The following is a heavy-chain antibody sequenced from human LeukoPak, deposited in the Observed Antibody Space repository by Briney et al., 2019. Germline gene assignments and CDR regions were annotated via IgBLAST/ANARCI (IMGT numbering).Heavy chain of an antibody. CDR3: AKDGGIAAAGHYY. D-gene: IGHD6-13*01. J-gene: IGHJ4*02. CDR2: ISYDGSNK. V-gene: IGHV3-30*04. Sequence: GGSLRLSCAASGFTFSSYAMHWVRQAPGKGLEWVAVISYDGSNKYYADSVKGRFTISRDNSKNTLYLQMNSLRAEDTAVYYCAKDGGIAAAGHYYWGQGTLVTVSS. CDR1: GFTFSSYA.